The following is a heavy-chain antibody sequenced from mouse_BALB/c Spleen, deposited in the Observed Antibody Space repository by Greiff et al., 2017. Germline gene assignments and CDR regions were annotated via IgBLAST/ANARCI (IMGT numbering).Heavy chain of an antibody. CDR2: ISSGGSYT. J-gene: IGHJ3*01. Sequence: EVMLVESGGGLVKPGGSLKLSCAASGFTFSSYAMSWVRQSPEKRLEWVAEISSGGSYTYYPDTVTGRFTISRDNAKNTLYLEMSSLRSEDTAMCYCARGGDRSWFAYWGQGTLVTVSA. CDR1: GFTFSSYA. D-gene: IGHD2-14*01. V-gene: IGHV5-9-4*01. CDR3: ARGGDRSWFAY.